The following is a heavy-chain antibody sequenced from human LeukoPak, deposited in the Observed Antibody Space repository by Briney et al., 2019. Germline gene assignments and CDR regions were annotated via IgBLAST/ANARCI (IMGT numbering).Heavy chain of an antibody. V-gene: IGHV4-59*08. J-gene: IGHJ3*02. CDR1: GGSISSYY. CDR3: AAYSSSGDAFDI. D-gene: IGHD6-13*01. CDR2: IYYSGST. Sequence: KTSETLSLTCTVSGGSISSYYWSWIRQPPGKGLGWIGYIYYSGSTNYNPSLKSRVTISVDTSKNQFSLKLISVTAADTAVYHCAAYSSSGDAFDIWGQGTMVTVSS.